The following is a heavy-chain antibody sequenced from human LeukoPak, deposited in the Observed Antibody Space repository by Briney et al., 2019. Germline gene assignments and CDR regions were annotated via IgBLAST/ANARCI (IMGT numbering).Heavy chain of an antibody. CDR2: IYPGDSDT. J-gene: IGHJ4*02. CDR3: ARPGYSYGFDY. D-gene: IGHD5-18*01. Sequence: GESLKISWKGSGYSFTSYWIGLVRQLPGKSLEWMGIIYPGDSDTRYSPSFQGQVTISADKSISTAYLQWSSLKASDTAMYYCARPGYSYGFDYWGQGTLVTVSS. V-gene: IGHV5-51*01. CDR1: GYSFTSYW.